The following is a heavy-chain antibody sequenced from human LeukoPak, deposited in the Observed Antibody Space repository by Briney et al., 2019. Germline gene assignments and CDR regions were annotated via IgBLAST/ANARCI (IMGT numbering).Heavy chain of an antibody. D-gene: IGHD4/OR15-4a*01. CDR1: GFTFSSYS. V-gene: IGHV3-23*01. CDR3: AKGCSGCLYIAY. Sequence: GGSLRLSCAASGFTFSSYSMNWVRQAPGKGLEWVSAISGSGGSTYYADSVKGRFTISRDNSKNTLYLQMNSLRAEDTAVYYCAKGCSGCLYIAYWGQGTLVTVSS. CDR2: ISGSGGST. J-gene: IGHJ4*02.